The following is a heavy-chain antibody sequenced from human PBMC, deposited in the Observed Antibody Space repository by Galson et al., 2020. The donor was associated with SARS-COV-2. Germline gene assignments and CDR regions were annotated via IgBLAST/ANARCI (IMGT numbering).Heavy chain of an antibody. CDR3: ARAVYNGGNGYYYGMDV. Sequence: ETSETLSLTCAVYGGSFSGYYWSWIRQPPGKGLEWIGEINHSGSTNYNPSLKSRVTISVDTSKNQFSLKLSSVTAADTAVYYCARAVYNGGNGYYYGMDVWGQGTTITVSS. D-gene: IGHD2-15*01. V-gene: IGHV4-34*01. CDR1: GGSFSGYY. J-gene: IGHJ6*02. CDR2: INHSGST.